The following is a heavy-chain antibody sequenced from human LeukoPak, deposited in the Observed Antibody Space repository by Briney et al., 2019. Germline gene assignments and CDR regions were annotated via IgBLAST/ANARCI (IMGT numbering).Heavy chain of an antibody. CDR3: ARDLSSGWDL. Sequence: SGGSLRLSCAASGFTFSSYSMNWVRQAPGKGLEWVSSISSSSSYIYYADSVKGRFTISRDNAKNSLYLQMNSLRAEDTAVYYCARDLSSGWDLWGQGTLVTVSS. D-gene: IGHD6-19*01. J-gene: IGHJ5*02. CDR2: ISSSSSYI. V-gene: IGHV3-21*01. CDR1: GFTFSSYS.